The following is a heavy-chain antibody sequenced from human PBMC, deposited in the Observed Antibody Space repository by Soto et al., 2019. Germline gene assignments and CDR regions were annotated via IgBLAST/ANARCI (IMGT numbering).Heavy chain of an antibody. CDR3: ATSRASIAVAGETEYYFDY. CDR2: INAKGGGT. CDR1: GYTFTGYY. Sequence: GASVKVSCNASGYTFTGYYVHWVRQAPGQGLQGRGWINAKGGGTNYAQNVQGWVTMTRDTSISTAYMELSRLTSDDTAVYYCATSRASIAVAGETEYYFDYWGQGTLVTVSS. V-gene: IGHV1-2*04. J-gene: IGHJ4*02. D-gene: IGHD6-19*01.